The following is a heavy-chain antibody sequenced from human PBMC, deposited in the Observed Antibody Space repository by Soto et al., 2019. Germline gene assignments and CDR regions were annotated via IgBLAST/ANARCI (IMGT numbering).Heavy chain of an antibody. CDR1: GFTFSSYS. Sequence: VGSLRLSCATSGFTFSSYSMTWVRQAPGEGLEWVSSISGSGTTTKYADSVKGRFTISRDNSKNTLHLQMNSLRAEDTAVYYCAQGANYDSSGYFFGYWGQGTLVTVSS. V-gene: IGHV3-23*01. CDR3: AQGANYDSSGYFFGY. CDR2: ISGSGTTT. D-gene: IGHD3-22*01. J-gene: IGHJ4*02.